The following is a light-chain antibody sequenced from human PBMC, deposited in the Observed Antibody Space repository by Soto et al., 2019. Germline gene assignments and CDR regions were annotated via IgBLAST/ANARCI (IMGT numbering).Light chain of an antibody. CDR3: QQYCSSPLT. Sequence: ELVLTQSPGTLSLSPGERATLSCRASQTVNNNYLAWYQQIPGQAPRLLISGASGRATGTPDRFSGSASGTDFTLTISRLETEDFAVYYCQQYCSSPLTFGGGTKVEIK. J-gene: IGKJ4*01. V-gene: IGKV3-20*01. CDR2: GAS. CDR1: QTVNNNY.